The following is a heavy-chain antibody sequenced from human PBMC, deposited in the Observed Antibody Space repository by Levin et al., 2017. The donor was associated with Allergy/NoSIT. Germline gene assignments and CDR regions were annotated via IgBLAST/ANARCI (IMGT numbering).Heavy chain of an antibody. Sequence: TSETLSLTCAVFGGSFSGNYWTWIRQSPGKGLEWLGEINQSGSTKYNPSLKSRVTMSIDTSKNQFSLRLTSVTAADTAVYYCGGGSGNRWLASGAGRRIDYWGQGTPVTVSS. CDR2: INQSGST. CDR3: GGGSGNRWLASGAGRRIDY. CDR1: GGSFSGNY. J-gene: IGHJ4*02. D-gene: IGHD1/OR15-1a*01. V-gene: IGHV4-34*01.